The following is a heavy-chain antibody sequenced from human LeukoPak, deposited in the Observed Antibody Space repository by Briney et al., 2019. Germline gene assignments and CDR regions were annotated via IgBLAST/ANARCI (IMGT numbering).Heavy chain of an antibody. CDR3: AKDANYYGSGEWFDP. J-gene: IGHJ5*02. V-gene: IGHV3-23*01. CDR2: ISGSGVST. Sequence: GALRLSCAASGFTFSSYGMSWVRQAPGKGLEWVSAISGSGVSTYYADSVKGRFTISRDNSKNTLYLQMNSLRAEDTAVYYCAKDANYYGSGEWFDPWGQGTLVTVSS. D-gene: IGHD3-10*01. CDR1: GFTFSSYG.